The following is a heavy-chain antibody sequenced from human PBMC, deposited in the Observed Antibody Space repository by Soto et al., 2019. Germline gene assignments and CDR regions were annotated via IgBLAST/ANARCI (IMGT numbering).Heavy chain of an antibody. CDR3: ARGFDY. J-gene: IGHJ4*02. CDR2: ISAYNGNT. CDR1: GYIFTNYE. V-gene: IGHV1-18*01. Sequence: ASVKVSCKASGYIFTNYEISWVRQAPGQGLEWMGWISAYNGNTNYAQKFQGRVVMTTDTSTTTAYMELRGLTSDDTAVFYCARGFDYWGQGTLVTVSS.